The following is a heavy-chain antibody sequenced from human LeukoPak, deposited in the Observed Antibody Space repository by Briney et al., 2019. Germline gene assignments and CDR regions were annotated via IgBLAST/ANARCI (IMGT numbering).Heavy chain of an antibody. V-gene: IGHV3-30-3*01. D-gene: IGHD4-23*01. CDR2: ISYDGSNK. J-gene: IGHJ4*02. CDR1: GFTFSSYA. Sequence: GGSLRLSCAASGFTFSSYAMHWVRQAPGKGLEGVAVISYDGSNKYYADSVKGRFTISRDNSKNTLDLQMNSLRAEDTAVYYCARDLYGGNSFDCWGQGTLVTVPS. CDR3: ARDLYGGNSFDC.